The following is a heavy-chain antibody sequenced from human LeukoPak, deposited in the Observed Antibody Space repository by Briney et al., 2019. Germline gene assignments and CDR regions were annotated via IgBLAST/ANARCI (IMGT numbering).Heavy chain of an antibody. CDR1: GFTFSSYS. V-gene: IGHV3-21*01. D-gene: IGHD2-2*01. CDR3: ARDVDVVVPAAIEGLLDY. J-gene: IGHJ4*02. CDR2: ISSSSSYI. Sequence: GGSLRLSCAASGFTFSSYSMNWVRQAPGKGLEWVSSISSSSSYIYYADSVKGRYTISRDNAKNSLYLQMNSLRAEDTAVYYCARDVDVVVPAAIEGLLDYWGQGTLVTVSS.